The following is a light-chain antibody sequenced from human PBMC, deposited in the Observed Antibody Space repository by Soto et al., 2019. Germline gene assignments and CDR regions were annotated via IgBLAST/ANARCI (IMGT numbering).Light chain of an antibody. CDR3: SSYTSSSTYV. J-gene: IGLJ1*01. V-gene: IGLV2-14*01. Sequence: QSALTQPASVSGSPGQSITISCTGTSSDVGGYNYVSWYQQHPGKAPKLMIYEVSNRPSGFSKRFSGSKSGNTASLTISGRQDEDEADYYCSSYTSSSTYVFGTGTKLTV. CDR2: EVS. CDR1: SSDVGGYNY.